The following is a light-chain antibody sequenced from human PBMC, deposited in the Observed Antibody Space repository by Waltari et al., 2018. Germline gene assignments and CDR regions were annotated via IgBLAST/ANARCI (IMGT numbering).Light chain of an antibody. J-gene: IGLJ3*02. Sequence: QLVLTQSPSASASLGASVKFTCTLSSGHSSNIIAWHQQQPEKGPRYLMKVNSDGIHSKGDGMPDRFSGSGSGTERYLTSSSVQSEDEADYYCQTGGHGTWVFGGGTKLTVL. V-gene: IGLV4-69*01. CDR1: SGHSSNI. CDR3: QTGGHGTWV. CDR2: VNSDGIH.